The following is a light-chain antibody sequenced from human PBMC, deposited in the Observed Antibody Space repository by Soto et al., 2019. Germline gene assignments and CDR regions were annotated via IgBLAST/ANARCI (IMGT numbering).Light chain of an antibody. CDR1: SSDVGGYDF. V-gene: IGLV2-11*01. J-gene: IGLJ2*01. CDR2: DVS. Sequence: QSALTQPRSVSGSPGQSVTISCTGTSSDVGGYDFVSWYQQHPGKAPKLMISDVSKRPSGVPDRFSGSKSGNTASLTISGLQAEDEADYYCCSYAGDVELFGGGTK. CDR3: CSYAGDVEL.